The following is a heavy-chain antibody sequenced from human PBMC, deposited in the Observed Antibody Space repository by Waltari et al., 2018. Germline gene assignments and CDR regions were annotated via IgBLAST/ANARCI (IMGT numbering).Heavy chain of an antibody. J-gene: IGHJ4*02. CDR2: ISISGGKM. CDR1: GRTFSTSA. Sequence: EVQLLESGGGLVQPGGSLRLYCVVSGRTFSTSAMSWVRQAPGKGLEWVSSISISGGKMYYGDSVRGRFTISRDNSKNALYLQMNSLRAEDTAVYYCAKEIRPNDYWGQGTLVTVSS. V-gene: IGHV3-23*01. CDR3: AKEIRPNDY.